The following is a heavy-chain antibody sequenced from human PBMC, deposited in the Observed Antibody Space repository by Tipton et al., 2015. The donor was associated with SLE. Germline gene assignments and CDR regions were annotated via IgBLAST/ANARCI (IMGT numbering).Heavy chain of an antibody. Sequence: TLSLTCSVSGGSISSNYWIWIRQPPGKGLEWIGEITQSGVTNYNPSLKSRVTMSLDTSKNQFSLKLTSVTAADTAVYFCARGCSSTTCEPFDYFGLDVWGQGTTVTVSS. J-gene: IGHJ6*02. CDR3: ARGCSSTTCEPFDYFGLDV. CDR2: ITQSGVT. CDR1: GGSISSNY. V-gene: IGHV4-34*01. D-gene: IGHD2-2*01.